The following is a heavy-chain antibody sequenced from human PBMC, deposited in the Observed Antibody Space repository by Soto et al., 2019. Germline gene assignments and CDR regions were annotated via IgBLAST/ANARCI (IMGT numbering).Heavy chain of an antibody. Sequence: QVQLVESGGGVVQPGTSLTLACVVSGFNLTRNGMHWVRQAPGKGLEWVAAITSGGGSQYYADSVKGRFTISRDNSRNTLFLQVNSLGPEDTAVYYCAKGQAGATVDCWGQGTLVTVSS. CDR1: GFNLTRNG. V-gene: IGHV3-30*18. CDR3: AKGQAGATVDC. CDR2: ITSGGGSQ. J-gene: IGHJ4*02. D-gene: IGHD1-26*01.